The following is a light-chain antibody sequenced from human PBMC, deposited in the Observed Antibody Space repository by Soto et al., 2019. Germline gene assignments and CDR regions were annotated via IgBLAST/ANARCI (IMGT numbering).Light chain of an antibody. V-gene: IGLV2-8*01. J-gene: IGLJ1*01. Sequence: QSALTQPPSASGSPGQSVTISCTGTSTDVGGYDYVSWYQQHPGKVPKLMIYEVNKRPSGVPDCFSGSKSGNTASLTVSGLQPEYEADYYCTSYAGGNNVFGTGTKLTVL. CDR3: TSYAGGNNV. CDR2: EVN. CDR1: STDVGGYDY.